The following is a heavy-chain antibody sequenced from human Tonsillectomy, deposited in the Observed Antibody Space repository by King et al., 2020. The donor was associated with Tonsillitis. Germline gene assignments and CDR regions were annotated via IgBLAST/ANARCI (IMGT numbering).Heavy chain of an antibody. Sequence: VQLVESGAEVKKPGASVKVSCKASGYYFINYYMHWVRQAPGHVLEWMGLIDPSGGRTSYAQKFQGRVTMTTDTSTSTVYMELSSLRSEDTAVYYCSRLLPGVAVSGTLDYWGQGTRVTVSS. CDR2: IDPSGGRT. J-gene: IGHJ4*02. CDR1: GYYFINYY. CDR3: SRLLPGVAVSGTLDY. D-gene: IGHD6-19*01. V-gene: IGHV1-46*03.